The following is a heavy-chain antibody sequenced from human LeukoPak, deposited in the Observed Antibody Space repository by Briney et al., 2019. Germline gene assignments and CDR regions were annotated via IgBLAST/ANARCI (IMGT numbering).Heavy chain of an antibody. J-gene: IGHJ4*02. CDR3: ATKQWLAPPPDS. CDR1: RFTFRKYW. V-gene: IGHV3-74*01. CDR2: LNTDRSDT. Sequence: PGWALTLSCVASRFTFRKYWLLWLGQAPCKGLESVSRLNTDRSDTDYVGCVKGRLTVYLDSAGHKMIVQMNSVRDEDTAVYYCATKQWLAPPPDSWGQGTPVTVSS. D-gene: IGHD6-19*01.